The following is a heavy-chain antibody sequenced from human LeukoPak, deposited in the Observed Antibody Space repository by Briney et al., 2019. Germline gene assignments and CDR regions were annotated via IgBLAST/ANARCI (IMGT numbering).Heavy chain of an antibody. J-gene: IGHJ6*02. D-gene: IGHD3-3*01. V-gene: IGHV3-9*01. CDR3: TKDKNNFWSGYPGHYYYGMDV. CDR1: GFMFDDYA. Sequence: GGSLRLSCAASGFMFDDYAMHWVRQAPGKGLEWVSGISWNSGSIGYVDSVKGRFTLSRDNAKNSLYLQMNSLRAEDTALYYCTKDKNNFWSGYPGHYYYGMDVWGQGTTVIVSS. CDR2: ISWNSGSI.